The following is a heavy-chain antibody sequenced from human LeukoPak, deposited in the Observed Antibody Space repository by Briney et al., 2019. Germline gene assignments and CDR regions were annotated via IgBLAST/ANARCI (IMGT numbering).Heavy chain of an antibody. CDR1: GFTFSSYA. CDR2: IGGTNGRT. CDR3: ARDHISYYYDSSGSPKDY. V-gene: IGHV3-23*01. Sequence: GGSLRLSCAASGFTFSSYAMSWVRQPPGKGLEWVSAIGGTNGRTYYADSVKGRFTISRDNAKNSLYLQMNSLRAEDTAVYYCARDHISYYYDSSGSPKDYWGQGTLVTVSS. D-gene: IGHD3-22*01. J-gene: IGHJ4*02.